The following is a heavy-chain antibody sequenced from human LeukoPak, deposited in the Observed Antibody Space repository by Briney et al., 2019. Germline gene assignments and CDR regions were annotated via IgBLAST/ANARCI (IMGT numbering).Heavy chain of an antibody. CDR2: IYSGGST. J-gene: IGHJ3*02. Sequence: GGSLRLSCAASGFTLSSNYMSWVRQAPGKGLEWVSVIYSGGSTYYADSVKGRFTISRDNSKNTLYLQMNSLRAEDTAVYYCATDHRNLDAFDIWGQGTMVTVSS. D-gene: IGHD1-14*01. CDR1: GFTLSSNY. CDR3: ATDHRNLDAFDI. V-gene: IGHV3-53*01.